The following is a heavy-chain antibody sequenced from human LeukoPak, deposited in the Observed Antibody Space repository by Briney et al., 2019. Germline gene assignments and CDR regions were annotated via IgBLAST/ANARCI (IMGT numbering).Heavy chain of an antibody. CDR2: ISGSGGSS. V-gene: IGHV3-23*01. CDR1: GFTFSSYA. J-gene: IGHJ4*02. Sequence: GGSLRLSCAASGFTFSSYAMSWVRQAPGKGLEWVAAISGSGGSSYYADSVKGRFTISRDDSKNTLYLQMNSLRADDTAVYYCAKDLERYRNSFFDYWGQGNLVTVS. D-gene: IGHD5-18*01. CDR3: AKDLERYRNSFFDY.